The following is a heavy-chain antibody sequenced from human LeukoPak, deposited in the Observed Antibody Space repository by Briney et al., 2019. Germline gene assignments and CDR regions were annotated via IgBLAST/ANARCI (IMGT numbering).Heavy chain of an antibody. V-gene: IGHV5-51*01. D-gene: IGHD3-9*01. CDR3: ARRGDILTGFYKENN. CDR1: GYSFTNYW. J-gene: IGHJ4*02. Sequence: GESLKISCKGSGYSFTNYWIGWVRQMPGKGLEWMGIIYPGDSDTRYSPSFQGQVTISADRSITPAYLQWSSLKASDTAMYYCARRGDILTGFYKENNWGQGTLVTVSS. CDR2: IYPGDSDT.